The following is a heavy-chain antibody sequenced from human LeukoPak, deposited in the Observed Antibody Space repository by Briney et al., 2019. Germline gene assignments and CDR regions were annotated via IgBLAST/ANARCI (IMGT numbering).Heavy chain of an antibody. D-gene: IGHD2-2*02. V-gene: IGHV1-69*13. Sequence: GASVKVSCKASVGTFSSYAISWVRQAPGQGLEWMGGIIPIFGTANYAQKFQGRFTITADESTSTAYMELSSLRSEDTAVYYCARDSVVPAAISDYYYYGMDVWGQGTTVTVSS. CDR1: VGTFSSYA. CDR2: IIPIFGTA. CDR3: ARDSVVPAAISDYYYYGMDV. J-gene: IGHJ6*02.